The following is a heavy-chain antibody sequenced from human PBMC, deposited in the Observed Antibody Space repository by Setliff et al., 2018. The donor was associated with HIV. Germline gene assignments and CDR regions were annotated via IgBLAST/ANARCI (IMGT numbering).Heavy chain of an antibody. CDR3: ARTYGSASKLDY. CDR2: IDWEDDK. V-gene: IGHV2-70*04. D-gene: IGHD3-10*01. Sequence: SGPTLVNPTQTLTLTCTFSGFSLTTSGIRVTWVRQPPGKALEWLARIDWEDDKFYSTSLKTRLTISKDTSKNQVVPTMTNMGPLDTATYFCARTYGSASKLDYWGPGTLVTVSS. CDR1: GFSLTTSGIR. J-gene: IGHJ4*02.